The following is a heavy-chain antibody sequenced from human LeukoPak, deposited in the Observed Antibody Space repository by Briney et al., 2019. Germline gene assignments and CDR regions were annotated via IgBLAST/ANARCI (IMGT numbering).Heavy chain of an antibody. Sequence: SETLSLTCTVYGGSISSSSYYWGWIRQPPGKGLEWIGSIYYSGSTYYNPSLKSRVTISVDTSKNQFSLKLSSVTAADTAVYYCAKDVAATFDYWGQGTLVTVSS. V-gene: IGHV4-39*07. CDR1: GGSISSSSYY. CDR2: IYYSGST. J-gene: IGHJ4*02. D-gene: IGHD2-15*01. CDR3: AKDVAATFDY.